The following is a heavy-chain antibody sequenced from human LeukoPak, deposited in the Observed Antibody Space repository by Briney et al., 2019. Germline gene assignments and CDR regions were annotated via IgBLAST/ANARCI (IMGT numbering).Heavy chain of an antibody. CDR2: INPNSGGT. V-gene: IGHV1-2*02. CDR1: GYTFTDYY. J-gene: IGHJ5*02. CDR3: ARDHGSSGYNNWFDP. D-gene: IGHD3-22*01. Sequence: ASVKVSCKASGYTFTDYYIHWVRQAPGQGLEWMGWINPNSGGTNYAQKFQGRVTMTRDTSISTDYLNLTRLRSDDTAVYYCARDHGSSGYNNWFDPWGQGTLVTVSS.